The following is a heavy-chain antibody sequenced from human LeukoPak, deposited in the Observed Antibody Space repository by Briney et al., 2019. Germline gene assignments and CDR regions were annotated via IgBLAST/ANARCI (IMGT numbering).Heavy chain of an antibody. J-gene: IGHJ3*02. D-gene: IGHD3-22*01. CDR2: INTNTGNP. V-gene: IGHV7-4-1*02. CDR3: ARGLPYYYDSSGYGAFDI. Sequence: GASVKVSCKASGYTFTSYAMNWVRQAPGQGHEWMGWINTNTGNPTYAQGFTGRFVFSLDTSVSTAYLQISSLKAEDTAVYYCARGLPYYYDSSGYGAFDIWGQGTMVTVSS. CDR1: GYTFTSYA.